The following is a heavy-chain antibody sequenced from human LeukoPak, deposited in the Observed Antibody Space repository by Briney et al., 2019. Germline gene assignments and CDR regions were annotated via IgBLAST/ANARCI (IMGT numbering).Heavy chain of an antibody. Sequence: GGSLRLSCAASGFPFTTYAMNWVRQAPGKELEWVAFIRLDGSNEQYADSVKGRFIISRDNSKNTLYMQMHSLTSDDTAVYYCTRGYDSRYWGQGTLVTVSS. CDR2: IRLDGSNE. V-gene: IGHV3-30*02. CDR3: TRGYDSRY. D-gene: IGHD3-9*01. CDR1: GFPFTTYA. J-gene: IGHJ4*02.